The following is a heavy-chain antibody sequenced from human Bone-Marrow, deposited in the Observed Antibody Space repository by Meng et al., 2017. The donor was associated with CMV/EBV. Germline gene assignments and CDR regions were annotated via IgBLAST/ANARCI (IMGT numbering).Heavy chain of an antibody. J-gene: IGHJ3*02. CDR1: GFTFSNYG. CDR3: AKADCGGDCYSFSDAFDI. V-gene: IGHV3-30*02. CDR2: IRYDGSNK. Sequence: GGSLRLSCAASGFTFSNYGMYWVRQAPGKGLEWVTFIRYDGSNKYYADSVKGRFTISRDNSKNTLYLQMNSLRAEDTAVYYCAKADCGGDCYSFSDAFDIWGQGTMVTVSS. D-gene: IGHD2-21*01.